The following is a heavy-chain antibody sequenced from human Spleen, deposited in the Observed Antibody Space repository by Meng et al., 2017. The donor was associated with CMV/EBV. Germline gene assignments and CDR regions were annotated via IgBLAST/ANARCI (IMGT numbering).Heavy chain of an antibody. CDR1: INSAYYY. Sequence: INSAYYYWSWIRQHPGKGLEWIGYIYYTGSTYYNPSLKSRLTISLDTSRNQFSLKLSSVTAADTAVYYCARIRVEDYYDSSGPDDYWGQGTLVTVSS. V-gene: IGHV4-31*02. D-gene: IGHD3-22*01. CDR2: IYYTGST. J-gene: IGHJ4*02. CDR3: ARIRVEDYYDSSGPDDY.